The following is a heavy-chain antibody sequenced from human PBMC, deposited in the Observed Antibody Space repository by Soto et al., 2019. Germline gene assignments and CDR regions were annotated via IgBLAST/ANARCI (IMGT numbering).Heavy chain of an antibody. CDR2: TYYRSKWYN. J-gene: IGHJ6*02. V-gene: IGHV6-1*01. D-gene: IGHD6-13*01. CDR3: ATDHQTDSSSWPTYCASGMDV. Sequence: SQTLSLTCAISVDRVSSNSAAWDLISQSPSRGLEWLGRTYYRSKWYNDYAVSVKSRITINPDTSKNQFSLQLNSVTPEDTAVYYRATDHQTDSSSWPTYCASGMDVWCQGTRVTVSS. CDR1: VDRVSSNSAA.